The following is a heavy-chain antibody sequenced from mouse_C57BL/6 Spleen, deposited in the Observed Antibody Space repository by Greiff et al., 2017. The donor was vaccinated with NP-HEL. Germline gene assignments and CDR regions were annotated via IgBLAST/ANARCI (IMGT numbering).Heavy chain of an antibody. Sequence: QVQLQQSGPGLVQPSQSLSITCTVSGFSLTSYGVHWVRQSPGKGLEWLGVIWSGGSTDYNAAFISRLSISKDKSKSQVFFKMNSLQADDTAIYYCARNSNYVFAYWGQGTLVTVSA. J-gene: IGHJ3*01. CDR3: ARNSNYVFAY. CDR2: IWSGGST. V-gene: IGHV2-2*01. D-gene: IGHD2-5*01. CDR1: GFSLTSYG.